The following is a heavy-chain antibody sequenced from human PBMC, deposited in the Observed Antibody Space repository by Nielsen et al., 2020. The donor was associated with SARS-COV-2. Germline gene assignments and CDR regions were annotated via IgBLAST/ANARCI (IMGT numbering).Heavy chain of an antibody. CDR2: IKQDGSEK. Sequence: GESLKISCAASGFTFSSYWMSWVRQAPGKGLEWVANIKQDGSEKYYVDSVKGRFTISRDNAKNSLYLQMNSLRAEDTAVYYCARAGGSSGWYYFDYWGQGTLVTVSS. V-gene: IGHV3-7*03. D-gene: IGHD6-19*01. J-gene: IGHJ4*02. CDR3: ARAGGSSGWYYFDY. CDR1: GFTFSSYW.